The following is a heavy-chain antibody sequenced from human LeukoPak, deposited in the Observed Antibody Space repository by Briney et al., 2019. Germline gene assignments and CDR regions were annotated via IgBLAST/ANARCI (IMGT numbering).Heavy chain of an antibody. CDR1: GFTFSSYA. V-gene: IGHV3-30*02. J-gene: IGHJ4*02. CDR3: AKDQMVYATYFDY. CDR2: IRYDGSNK. D-gene: IGHD2-8*01. Sequence: GGSLRLSCAAPGFTFSSYAMSWVRQAPGKGPEWVAFIRYDGSNKYYADSVKGRFTISRDNSKNTLYLQMNSLRAEDTAVYYCAKDQMVYATYFDYWGQGTLVTVSS.